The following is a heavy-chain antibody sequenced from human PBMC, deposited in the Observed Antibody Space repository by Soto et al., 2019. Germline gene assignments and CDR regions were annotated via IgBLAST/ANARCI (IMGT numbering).Heavy chain of an antibody. CDR3: SIDCVGTSCSISWYDS. D-gene: IGHD2-2*01. V-gene: IGHV3-7*01. J-gene: IGHJ4*02. CDR2: INQDGSEK. Sequence: PEGALRLTCAAYGFTLSGYWMNWIRQAPGKGLEWVANINQDGSEKSNVDSVKGRFTISRDNAKNSLYQQMNSPTAEAPAMYYCSIDCVGTSCSISWYDSWGPRSMGTVST. CDR1: GFTLSGYW.